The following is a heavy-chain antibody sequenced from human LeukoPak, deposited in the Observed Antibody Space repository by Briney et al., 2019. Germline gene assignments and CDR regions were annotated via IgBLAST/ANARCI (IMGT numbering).Heavy chain of an antibody. Sequence: PGGSLRLSCAASGFTFSSYAMHWVRQAPGKGLEWVGVISYDGSNKYYADSVKGRFTISRDNSKNTLYLQMNSLRAEDTAVYYCARDGGPGSGWSDFDYWGQGTLVTVSS. CDR3: ARDGGPGSGWSDFDY. V-gene: IGHV3-30-3*01. CDR2: ISYDGSNK. CDR1: GFTFSSYA. J-gene: IGHJ4*02. D-gene: IGHD6-19*01.